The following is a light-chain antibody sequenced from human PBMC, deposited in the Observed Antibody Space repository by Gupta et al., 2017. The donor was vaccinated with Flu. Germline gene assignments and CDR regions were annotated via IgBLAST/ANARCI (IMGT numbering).Light chain of an antibody. J-gene: IGKJ1*01. V-gene: IGKV1-12*01. CDR1: QGIGNW. CDR2: AAV. Sequence: DIQMTQSPSSVSASVGDRVTITCRASQGIGNWLAWYQQKPGKAPKLLIYAAVNLESGVPSRFSGNGSATDFALTISSLQPDDFATYYCQQGYSFPPTFGQGTKVEIK. CDR3: QQGYSFPPT.